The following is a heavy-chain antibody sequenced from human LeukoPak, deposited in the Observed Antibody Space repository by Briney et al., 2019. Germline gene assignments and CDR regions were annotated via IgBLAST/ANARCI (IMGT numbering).Heavy chain of an antibody. D-gene: IGHD5-24*01. CDR2: IYTSGST. CDR1: GGSMSSYY. CDR3: AGAGDGYYVVGVKPIPIRFDY. V-gene: IGHV4-4*09. Sequence: SETLSLTCTVSGGSMSSYYWSWIRRPPGKGLEWIGYIYTSGSTNYNPSLKSRVTISVDTSKNQFSLKLSSVTAADTAVYYCAGAGDGYYVVGVKPIPIRFDYWGQGTLVTVSS. J-gene: IGHJ4*02.